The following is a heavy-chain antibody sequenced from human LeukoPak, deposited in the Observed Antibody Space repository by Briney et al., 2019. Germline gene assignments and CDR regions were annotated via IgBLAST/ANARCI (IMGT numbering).Heavy chain of an antibody. CDR1: GFTFSSYW. D-gene: IGHD3-3*01. Sequence: GGSLRLSCAASGFTFSSYWMSWVRQAPGKGLEWVANIKQDGSEKYYVDSVKGRFTISRDNAKNSLYLQMNSLRAEDTAVYYCARPNWEDFWSGYYRGIDYWGQGTLVTVSS. V-gene: IGHV3-7*01. J-gene: IGHJ4*02. CDR3: ARPNWEDFWSGYYRGIDY. CDR2: IKQDGSEK.